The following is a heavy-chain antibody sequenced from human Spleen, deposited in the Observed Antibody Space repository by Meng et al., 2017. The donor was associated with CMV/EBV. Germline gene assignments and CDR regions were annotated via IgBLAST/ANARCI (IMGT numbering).Heavy chain of an antibody. D-gene: IGHD4-23*01. CDR2: ISYDGGNK. CDR3: ARAMTTVAPGDS. CDR1: VFTFSDFA. V-gene: IGHV3-30*09. Sequence: CSAFVFTFSDFAMFWVRRAPGKGLEWVAGISYDGGNKDYAGSVKGRFAISRDNSKNTLYLQMNSLRPDDTAVYYCARAMTTVAPGDSWGQGTLVTVSS. J-gene: IGHJ4*02.